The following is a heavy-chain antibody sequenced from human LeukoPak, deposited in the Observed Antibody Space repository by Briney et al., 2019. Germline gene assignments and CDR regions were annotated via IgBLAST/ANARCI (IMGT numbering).Heavy chain of an antibody. V-gene: IGHV4-39*02. Sequence: PSETLSLTCTVSGGSISSSYYYWGWIRQPPGKGLEWIGSIYYSGSTYYNPSLKSRVTISVDTSKNQFALDLRSVTAADTAVYYCTRDIGDFVSDFWGQGTLVTVSS. CDR2: IYYSGST. J-gene: IGHJ4*02. D-gene: IGHD2-21*02. CDR3: TRDIGDFVSDF. CDR1: GGSISSSYYY.